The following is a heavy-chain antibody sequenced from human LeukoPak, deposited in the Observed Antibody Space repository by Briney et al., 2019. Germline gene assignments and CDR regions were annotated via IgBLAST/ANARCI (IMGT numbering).Heavy chain of an antibody. CDR1: GGSISSSSYY. J-gene: IGHJ4*02. D-gene: IGHD3-9*01. V-gene: IGHV4-39*01. CDR3: ARRWVRYFDDLSPFDY. CDR2: IYYSGST. Sequence: SETLSLTCTVSGGSISSSSYYWGWIRQPPGKGLEWIGSIYYSGSTYYNPSLKSRVTISVDTSKNQFSLKLSSVTAADTAIYYCARRWVRYFDDLSPFDYWGQGTLVTVSS.